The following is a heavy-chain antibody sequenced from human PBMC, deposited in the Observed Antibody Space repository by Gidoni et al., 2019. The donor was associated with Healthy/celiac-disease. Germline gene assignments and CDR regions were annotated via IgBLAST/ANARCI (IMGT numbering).Heavy chain of an antibody. D-gene: IGHD1-26*01. CDR1: GFTFDDYA. Sequence: EVQLVESGGGLVQPGRSLRPSGAASGFTFDDYAMHWVRQAPGKGLGWVSGISWNSGSIGYADSVKGRFTISRDNAKNSLYLQMNSLRAEDTALYYCAKAAVGADNRYYFDYWGQGTLVTVSS. CDR3: AKAAVGADNRYYFDY. J-gene: IGHJ4*02. CDR2: ISWNSGSI. V-gene: IGHV3-9*01.